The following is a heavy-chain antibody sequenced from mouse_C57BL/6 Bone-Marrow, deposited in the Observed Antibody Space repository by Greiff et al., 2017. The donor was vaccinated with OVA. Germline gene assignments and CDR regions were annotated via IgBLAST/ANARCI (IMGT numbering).Heavy chain of an antibody. CDR2: ISDGGSYT. CDR3: ARDREGYDGYPAWFAY. J-gene: IGHJ3*01. D-gene: IGHD2-3*01. CDR1: GFTFSSYA. V-gene: IGHV5-4*01. Sequence: EVQVVESGGGLVKPVGSLKLSCAASGFTFSSYAMSWVRQTPEKRLEWVATISDGGSYTYYPDNVKGRFTISRDNAKNNLYLQMSHLKSEDTAMYYCARDREGYDGYPAWFAYWGQGTLVTVSA.